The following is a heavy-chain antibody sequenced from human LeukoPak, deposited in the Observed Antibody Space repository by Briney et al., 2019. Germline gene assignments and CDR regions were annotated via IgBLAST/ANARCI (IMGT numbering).Heavy chain of an antibody. D-gene: IGHD3-10*01. CDR2: IFYSGIT. CDR1: GDSITSYF. V-gene: IGHV4-59*01. Sequence: PSETLSLTCTVSGDSITSYFWSWIRQPPGKGLEWVGYIFYSGITNYNPSLKSRVTISVDTSKNQFSLKLSSVTAADTAVYYCAKSNGYGLIDIWGQGTMVTVSS. J-gene: IGHJ3*02. CDR3: AKSNGYGLIDI.